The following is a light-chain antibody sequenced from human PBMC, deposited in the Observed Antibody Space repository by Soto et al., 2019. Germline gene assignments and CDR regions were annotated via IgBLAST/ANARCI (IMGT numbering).Light chain of an antibody. Sequence: EIVMTQSPATLSVSPGERATLSCRASQSVSSNLAWYQQKPGQAPRLLIYGASTRATGSPARFSGSGSGIEFNLTISSLQSEDFAVYYWQQYINWPPGTFGQGTKVEIK. J-gene: IGKJ1*01. CDR2: GAS. CDR3: QQYINWPPGT. CDR1: QSVSSN. V-gene: IGKV3-15*01.